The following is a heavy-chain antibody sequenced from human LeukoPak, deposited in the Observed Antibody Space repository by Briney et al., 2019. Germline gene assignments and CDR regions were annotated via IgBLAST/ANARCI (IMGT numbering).Heavy chain of an antibody. Sequence: PGRSLRLSCAASGFTFSSYGMHWVRQAPGKGLEWGAVISYDGGNKYYADSVKGRFTISRDNSKNTLYLQMNSLRAEDTAVYYCAKFENYYDSSGYDFHYWGQGTLVTVSS. CDR2: ISYDGGNK. V-gene: IGHV3-30*18. CDR1: GFTFSSYG. CDR3: AKFENYYDSSGYDFHY. J-gene: IGHJ4*02. D-gene: IGHD3-22*01.